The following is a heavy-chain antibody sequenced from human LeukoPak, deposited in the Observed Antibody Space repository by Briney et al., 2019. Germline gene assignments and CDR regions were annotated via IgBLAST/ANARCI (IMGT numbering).Heavy chain of an antibody. CDR2: ISAYNGNT. CDR1: GYTFTSYG. CDR3: ARVGSSSWSPFFDY. Sequence: ASVKVSCRASGYTFTSYGISWVRQAPGQGLEWMGWISAYNGNTNYAQKLQGRVTMTTDTSTSTAYMELRSLRSDDTAVYYCARVGSSSWSPFFDYWGQGTLVTVSS. V-gene: IGHV1-18*01. J-gene: IGHJ4*02. D-gene: IGHD6-13*01.